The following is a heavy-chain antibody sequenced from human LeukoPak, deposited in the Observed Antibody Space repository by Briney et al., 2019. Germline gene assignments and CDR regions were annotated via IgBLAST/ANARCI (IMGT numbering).Heavy chain of an antibody. J-gene: IGHJ5*02. CDR2: ISGSGGST. CDR3: AKGVCRIGGAGPNWFDP. Sequence: QPGGSLRLSCAASGFTFSSYAMSWVRQAPGKGLEWVSAISGSGGSTYYADSVKGRFTISRDNSKNTLYLQMNSLRAEDTALYYCAKGVCRIGGAGPNWFDPWGQGTLVTVSS. D-gene: IGHD6-13*01. CDR1: GFTFSSYA. V-gene: IGHV3-23*01.